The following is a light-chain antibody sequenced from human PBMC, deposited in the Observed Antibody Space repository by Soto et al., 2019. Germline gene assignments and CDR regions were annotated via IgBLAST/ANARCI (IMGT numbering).Light chain of an antibody. V-gene: IGLV2-23*01. J-gene: IGLJ2*01. Sequence: QSALTQPASVSGSPGQSITISCTGTSSEVGSYNLVSWYQQHPGKAPKLMIYEGIKRPSGVSNRFSGSKSGNTASLTISGLPGEDDADYYCCSYAGSGTDVVFGGGTKLTVL. CDR3: CSYAGSGTDVV. CDR2: EGI. CDR1: SSEVGSYNL.